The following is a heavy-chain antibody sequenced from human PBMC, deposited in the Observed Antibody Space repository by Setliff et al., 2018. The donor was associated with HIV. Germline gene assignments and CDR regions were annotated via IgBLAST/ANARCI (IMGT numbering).Heavy chain of an antibody. V-gene: IGHV5-51*01. J-gene: IGHJ4*01. CDR1: GYSGHNHW. CDR2: IYPDDSDA. Sequence: PGESLKISCQASGYSGHNHWIGGVRKMPGKGLEWMGVIYPDDSDARYSSSFEGKVTISADKSISTAYLQWSSLEASDTAMYYCARQPINCNGDTCSHPAPYYFDTWGQGTLVTVSS. D-gene: IGHD2-15*01. CDR3: ARQPINCNGDTCSHPAPYYFDT.